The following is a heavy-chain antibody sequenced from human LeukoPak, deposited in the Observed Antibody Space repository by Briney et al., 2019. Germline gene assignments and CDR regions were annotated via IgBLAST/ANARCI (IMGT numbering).Heavy chain of an antibody. V-gene: IGHV4-59*08. CDR2: IYYSGST. J-gene: IGHJ6*02. CDR1: GGSISSYY. D-gene: IGHD3-10*01. Sequence: SETLSLTCTVSGGSISSYYWSWIRQPPGKELDWIGYIYYSGSTNYNPSLKSRATISVDTSKNQFSLKLSSVTAADTAVYYCAATMVRGATYYYYGMDVWGQGTMVTVSS. CDR3: AATMVRGATYYYYGMDV.